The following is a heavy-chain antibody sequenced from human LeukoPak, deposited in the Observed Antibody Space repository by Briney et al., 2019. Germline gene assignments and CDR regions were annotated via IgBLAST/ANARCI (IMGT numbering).Heavy chain of an antibody. Sequence: SETLSLTCAVYGGSFSGYYWSWIRQPPGKGLEWIGEINHSGSTNYNPSLKSRVTISVDTSKNQFSLKLSSVTAADTAVYYCARRQPLSLYSGSYRNWFDPWGQGTLVTVSS. CDR1: GGSFSGYY. J-gene: IGHJ5*02. CDR2: INHSGST. CDR3: ARRQPLSLYSGSYRNWFDP. V-gene: IGHV4-34*01. D-gene: IGHD1-26*01.